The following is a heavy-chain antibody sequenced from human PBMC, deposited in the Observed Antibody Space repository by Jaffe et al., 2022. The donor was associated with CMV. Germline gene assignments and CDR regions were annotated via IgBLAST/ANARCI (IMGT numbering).Heavy chain of an antibody. CDR3: ARRVVSILMTTQDNWFDP. D-gene: IGHD3-16*01. CDR2: TQYNGDT. CDR1: GDSVTTFH. Sequence: QLQLQESGPGLVKPSETLSLTCTVSGDSVTTFHWGWIRQPPGEGLEWMAITQYNGDTNYNPSLKSRATISLDPSKNQFSLRLTSVTAADTAVYYCARRVVSILMTTQDNWFDPWGQGTLVTVSS. J-gene: IGHJ5*02. V-gene: IGHV4-59*08.